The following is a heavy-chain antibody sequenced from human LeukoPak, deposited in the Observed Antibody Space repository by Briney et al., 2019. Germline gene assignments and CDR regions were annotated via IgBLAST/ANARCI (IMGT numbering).Heavy chain of an antibody. J-gene: IGHJ4*02. V-gene: IGHV3-30*03. D-gene: IGHD7-27*01. CDR3: ARGPNWGNLDF. CDR2: ISYDGSKK. CDR1: GFIFSSYG. Sequence: QPRRSLRLSCAASGFIFSSYGMHWVRQAPGKGLEWVALISYDGSKKYDADSVRGRFTISRDNSKNTLYLQMNSLRAEDTAVYYCARGPNWGNLDFWGQGTLVTVSS.